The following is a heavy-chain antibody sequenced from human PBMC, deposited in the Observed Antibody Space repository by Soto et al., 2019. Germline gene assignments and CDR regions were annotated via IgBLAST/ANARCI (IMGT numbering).Heavy chain of an antibody. CDR2: IIPIFGTA. J-gene: IGHJ1*01. CDR3: ARTVVTAIRRPSEYFQH. V-gene: IGHV1-69*13. D-gene: IGHD2-21*02. Sequence: ASVKVSCKASGGTFSSYAISWLRQAPGQGLEWMGGIIPIFGTANYAQKFQGRVTITADESTSTAYMELSSLRSEDTAVYYCARTVVTAIRRPSEYFQHWGQGTLVTVSS. CDR1: GGTFSSYA.